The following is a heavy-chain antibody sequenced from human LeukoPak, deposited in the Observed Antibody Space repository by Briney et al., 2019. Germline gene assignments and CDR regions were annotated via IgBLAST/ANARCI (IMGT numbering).Heavy chain of an antibody. V-gene: IGHV3-30*04. J-gene: IGHJ4*02. CDR2: ILYDGSTE. CDR3: ARELSSIAALVFSCFDY. CDR1: GFTLSSYN. Sequence: GGSLRLSCGASGFTLSSYNMHWVRQAPGKGLEGVAGILYDGSTEYYADSVKGRFTVSRDNSNNMLYLQMNSLRAEDTAIYYCARELSSIAALVFSCFDYWGQGTLVTVSS. D-gene: IGHD6-6*01.